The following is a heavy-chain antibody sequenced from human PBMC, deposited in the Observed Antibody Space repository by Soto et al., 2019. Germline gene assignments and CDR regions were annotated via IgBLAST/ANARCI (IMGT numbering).Heavy chain of an antibody. V-gene: IGHV1-69*13. CDR2: IIPIFGTA. CDR3: ARANWDSSGYYSHAFDI. Sequence: SVKVSCKASGYTFTSYGISWVRQAPGQGLEWMGGIIPIFGTANYAQKFQGRVTITADESTSTAYMELSSLRSEDTAVYYCARANWDSSGYYSHAFDIWGQGTMVTVSS. CDR1: GYTFTSYG. D-gene: IGHD3-22*01. J-gene: IGHJ3*02.